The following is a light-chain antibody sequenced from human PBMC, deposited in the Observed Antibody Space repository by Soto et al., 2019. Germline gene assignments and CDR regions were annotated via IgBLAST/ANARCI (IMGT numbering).Light chain of an antibody. CDR1: QSVETF. Sequence: DIVMTQSPAILSVSPGERATLSCRASQSVETFLAWFPHKAGQAPRLLIFGASTRAAGVPARFSGGGSGTEFTLTIDSLRSEDFAVYFCQQYHAWPPGTFGGGTKVEI. J-gene: IGKJ4*01. CDR2: GAS. V-gene: IGKV3-15*01. CDR3: QQYHAWPPGT.